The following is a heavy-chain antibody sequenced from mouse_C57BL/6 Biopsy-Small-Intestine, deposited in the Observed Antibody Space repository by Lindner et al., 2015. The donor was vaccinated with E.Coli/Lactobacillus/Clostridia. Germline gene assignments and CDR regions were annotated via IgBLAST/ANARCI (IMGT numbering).Heavy chain of an antibody. CDR1: GDTFSSYS. V-gene: IGHV1-55*01. J-gene: IGHJ4*01. D-gene: IGHD1-1*02. Sequence: SVKVSCKVSGDTFSSYSISWVRQAPGQGLEWVGGIIPIFGRTNYAQNFQDRVTITADAPSTTAYMELSSLTSDDTAVYYCARDRILPNAGYYYYGMDVWGQGTTVTVSS. CDR2: IIPIFGRT. CDR3: ARDRILPNAGYYYYGMDV.